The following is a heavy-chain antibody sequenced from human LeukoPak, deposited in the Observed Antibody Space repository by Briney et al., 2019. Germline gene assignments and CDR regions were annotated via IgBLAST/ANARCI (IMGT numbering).Heavy chain of an antibody. J-gene: IGHJ5*02. V-gene: IGHV3-23*01. Sequence: GGSLRLYCAASGFTFSSFAMSWVRQAPGKGLEWVSAISGSGDSTYYADSVKGRFTISGDNSKNTLYLQMNSLGAEDTAVYYCAKASSITMIVVVMKWFDPWGQGTLVTVSS. CDR1: GFTFSSFA. CDR3: AKASSITMIVVVMKWFDP. CDR2: ISGSGDST. D-gene: IGHD3-22*01.